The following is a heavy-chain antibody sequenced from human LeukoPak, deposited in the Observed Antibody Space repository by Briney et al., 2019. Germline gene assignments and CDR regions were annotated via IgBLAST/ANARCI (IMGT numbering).Heavy chain of an antibody. V-gene: IGHV3-7*01. D-gene: IGHD2-8*01. CDR3: AILLGYRTIYDF. CDR1: GVTFRTHW. Sequence: GGSLRVSCAASGVTFRTHWMSWVRQAPGKGLEWVASINPGGSETYYVESVKGRFTISRDNAMNSCFLQLNSLRAEDAAVYYCAILLGYRTIYDFWDQGTLVTVSS. CDR2: INPGGSET. J-gene: IGHJ4*02.